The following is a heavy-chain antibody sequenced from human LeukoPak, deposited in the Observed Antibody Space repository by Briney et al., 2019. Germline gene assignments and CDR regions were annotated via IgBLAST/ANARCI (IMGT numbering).Heavy chain of an antibody. CDR1: GGTFSSYA. J-gene: IGHJ5*02. Sequence: GASVKVSRKASGGTFSSYAISWVRQAPGQGLEWMGGIIPIFGTANYAQKFQGRVTITADESTSTAYMELSSLRSEDTAVYYCARDFYGGNSLKGDWFDPWGQGTLVTVSS. CDR2: IIPIFGTA. CDR3: ARDFYGGNSLKGDWFDP. V-gene: IGHV1-69*13. D-gene: IGHD4-23*01.